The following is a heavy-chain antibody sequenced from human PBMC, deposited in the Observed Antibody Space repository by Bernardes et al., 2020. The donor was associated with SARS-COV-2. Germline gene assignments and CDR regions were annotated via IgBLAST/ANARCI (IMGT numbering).Heavy chain of an antibody. CDR2: IDWDDDK. CDR3: ARGYDSKLSFDY. V-gene: IGHV2-70*04. CDR1: GFSLSTSGMR. J-gene: IGHJ4*02. D-gene: IGHD5-12*01. Sequence: SGPTLVKPTQTLTLTCTFSGFSLSTSGMRVSWIRQPPGKALEWLARIDWDDDKFYSTSLKTRLTISKDTSKNQVVLTMTNMDPVDTATYYCARGYDSKLSFDYWGQGTLVTVSS.